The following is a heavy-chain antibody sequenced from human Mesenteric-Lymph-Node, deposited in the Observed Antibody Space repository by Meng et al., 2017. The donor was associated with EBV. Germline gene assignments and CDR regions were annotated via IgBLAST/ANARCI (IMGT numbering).Heavy chain of an antibody. J-gene: IGHJ4*02. CDR1: GGSVSSGSYY. D-gene: IGHD3-3*01. CDR2: IYYSGCT. Sequence: QVQLQESGPGLVKPSETLSLTCTVSGGSVSSGSYYWSWIRQPPGKGLEWIVYIYYSGCTNYNPSLKSRVTISVDTSKNQFSLKLSSVTAADTAVYYCARDWNYWDQGTLVTVSS. CDR3: ARDWNY. V-gene: IGHV4-61*01.